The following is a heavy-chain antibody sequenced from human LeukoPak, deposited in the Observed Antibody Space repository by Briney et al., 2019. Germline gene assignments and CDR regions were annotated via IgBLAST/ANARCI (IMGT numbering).Heavy chain of an antibody. J-gene: IGHJ6*02. CDR1: GFTFSAYA. CDR3: AKGGSGSYYYYNGMDV. D-gene: IGHD3-10*01. Sequence: GGSLRLSCEASGFTFSAYAMTWVRQAPGKGLEWVSGISSSGGNTYYADSVKGRFTISRDNSKNTLYLQMNSLRAEDTAIYYCAKGGSGSYYYYNGMDVWGQGTTVTVSS. V-gene: IGHV3-23*01. CDR2: ISSSGGNT.